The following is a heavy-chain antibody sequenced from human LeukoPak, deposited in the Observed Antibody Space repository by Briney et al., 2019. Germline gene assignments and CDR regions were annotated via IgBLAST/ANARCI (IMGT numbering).Heavy chain of an antibody. V-gene: IGHV3-30*02. J-gene: IGHJ4*02. D-gene: IGHD3-22*01. Sequence: PGGSLRLSCAASGFTFSSYGMPWVRQAPGKGLEWVAVIWYDGSNKYYADSVKGRFTISRDNSKNTLYLQMNSLRAEDTAVYYCAKGPMIVVVILDYWGQGTLVTVSS. CDR3: AKGPMIVVVILDY. CDR1: GFTFSSYG. CDR2: IWYDGSNK.